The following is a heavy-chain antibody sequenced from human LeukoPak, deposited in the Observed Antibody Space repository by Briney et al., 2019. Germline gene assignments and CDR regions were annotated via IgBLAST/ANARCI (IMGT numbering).Heavy chain of an antibody. CDR1: GGSFSGSSYY. J-gene: IGHJ4*02. V-gene: IGHV4-39*01. CDR2: IYYSGSP. Sequence: SETLSLTCTASGGSFSGSSYYCGWIRQPPGKGLEWIGSIYYSGSPYYNPSLKSRVTISVDTSMSQFSLKLSSVTAADTAVYYCARLRSLIIASTSWGQGTLVTVSS. CDR3: ARLRSLIIASTS. D-gene: IGHD5/OR15-5a*01.